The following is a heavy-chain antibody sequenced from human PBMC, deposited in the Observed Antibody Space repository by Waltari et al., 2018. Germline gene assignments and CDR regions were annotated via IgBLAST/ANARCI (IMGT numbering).Heavy chain of an antibody. J-gene: IGHJ4*02. CDR2: ISDYDGNI. CDR3: ARRRRIAVTDSEAFYFDY. V-gene: IGHV1-18*04. D-gene: IGHD6-19*01. Sequence: QVHLVQSGPEVKKPGASVKVSCKASGYTFTDYIITWVRHAPGQGLEWMGWISDYDGNINYAQKVQDRVTMTTDTSATTAYMELRSLRSDDAAVYYCARRRRIAVTDSEAFYFDYWGQGTLVTVSS. CDR1: GYTFTDYI.